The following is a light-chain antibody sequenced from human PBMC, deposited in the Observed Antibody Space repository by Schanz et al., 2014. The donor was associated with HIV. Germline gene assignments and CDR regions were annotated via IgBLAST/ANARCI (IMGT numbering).Light chain of an antibody. CDR3: LVSNTGARGV. Sequence: QAVVTQEPSLTVSPGGTVTLTCGSSTGAVTSGHFPYWFQQRPGQAPRTLIFDTDRKHSWTPARFSGSLLGGKAALTLSGAQPEDEADYYCLVSNTGARGVFGGGTKLTV. CDR2: DTD. V-gene: IGLV7-46*01. J-gene: IGLJ3*02. CDR1: TGAVTSGHF.